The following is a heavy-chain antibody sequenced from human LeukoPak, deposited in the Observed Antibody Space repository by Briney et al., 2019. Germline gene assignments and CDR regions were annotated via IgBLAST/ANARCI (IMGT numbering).Heavy chain of an antibody. CDR2: ISGSGDST. CDR3: ARDFWDDFEYFDL. V-gene: IGHV3-23*01. Sequence: PGGSLRLSCAASGFTFTSYAVSWVRQAPGKGLKWTSAISGSGDSTYYADSVKGRFTISRDNSRNTVYLQMNSLRAEDTAVYYCARDFWDDFEYFDLWGRGTLVTVFS. J-gene: IGHJ2*01. CDR1: GFTFTSYA. D-gene: IGHD3-3*01.